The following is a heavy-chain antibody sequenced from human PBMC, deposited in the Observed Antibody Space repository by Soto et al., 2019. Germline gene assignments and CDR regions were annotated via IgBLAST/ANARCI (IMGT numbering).Heavy chain of an antibody. CDR1: GGSISSYY. D-gene: IGHD1-26*01. CDR3: ARVTVGATRGVYYFDY. V-gene: IGHV4-59*01. CDR2: IYYSGST. Sequence: SETLSLTCTVSGGSISSYYWSWIRQPPGKGLEWIGYIYYSGSTNYNPSLKSRVTISVDTSKNQFSLKLSSVTAADTAVYYCARVTVGATRGVYYFDYWGQGTLVTVSS. J-gene: IGHJ4*02.